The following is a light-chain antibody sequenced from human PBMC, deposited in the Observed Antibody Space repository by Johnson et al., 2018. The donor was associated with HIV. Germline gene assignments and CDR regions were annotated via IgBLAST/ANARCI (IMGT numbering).Light chain of an antibody. Sequence: QSVLTQPPSVSAAPGQKVTISCSGSSSNIGNNYVSWYQQLPGTAPKLLIYDNNKRPSGIPDRFSGSKSGTSATLGITGLQTGDEADYYWGTWDSSLSAAVFGTGTKVTVL. V-gene: IGLV1-51*01. CDR1: SSNIGNNY. J-gene: IGLJ1*01. CDR3: GTWDSSLSAAV. CDR2: DNN.